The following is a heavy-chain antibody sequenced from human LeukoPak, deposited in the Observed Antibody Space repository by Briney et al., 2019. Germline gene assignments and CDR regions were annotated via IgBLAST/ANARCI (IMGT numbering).Heavy chain of an antibody. D-gene: IGHD3-22*01. V-gene: IGHV3-23*01. CDR3: AKEYYYDSSGYPSDAFDI. CDR1: GFTFSSYA. J-gene: IGHJ3*02. Sequence: GGSLRLSCAASGFTFSSYAMSWVRQAPGKGLEWVSAITGSGGSTYYADSVKGRFTISRDSSKNTLYLQMNSLRAEDTAVYYCAKEYYYDSSGYPSDAFDIWGQGTMVTVSS. CDR2: ITGSGGST.